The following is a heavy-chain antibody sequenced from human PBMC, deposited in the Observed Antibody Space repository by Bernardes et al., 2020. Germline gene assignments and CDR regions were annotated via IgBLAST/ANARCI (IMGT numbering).Heavy chain of an antibody. D-gene: IGHD4-17*01. J-gene: IGHJ6*04. CDR3: ARALPLDYGDYEGVGYYYGMDV. V-gene: IGHV3-13*01. CDR1: GFTFSSYD. CDR2: IGTAGDT. Sequence: GGSLRLSCAASGFTFSSYDMHWVRQTTGKGLEWVSGIGTAGDTYYPGSVKGRFSISRENAKNSLYLQMNSLRDGDTAVYYCARALPLDYGDYEGVGYYYGMDVWGKGTTVTVSS.